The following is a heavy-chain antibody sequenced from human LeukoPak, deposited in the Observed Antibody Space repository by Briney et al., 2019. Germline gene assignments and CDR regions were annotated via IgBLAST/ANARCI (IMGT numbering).Heavy chain of an antibody. Sequence: GGSLRLSCAASGFTFSSYWMHWVRQPPGKGLVWVSCINSHGSTTSYADSVKGRFTISRDNAKNTVYLQLNSLRAEDTAVYYCARGGAYSYGYVGYWGQGTLVTVSS. CDR1: GFTFSSYW. CDR3: ARGGAYSYGYVGY. CDR2: INSHGSTT. V-gene: IGHV3-74*01. J-gene: IGHJ4*02. D-gene: IGHD5-18*01.